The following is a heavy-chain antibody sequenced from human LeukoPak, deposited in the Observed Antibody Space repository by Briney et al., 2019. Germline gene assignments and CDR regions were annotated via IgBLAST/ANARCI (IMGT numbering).Heavy chain of an antibody. Sequence: SETLSLTCTVSGGSISSYYWSWIRQPPGKGLEWIGYIYYSGSTNYNPSLKSRVTISVDTSNNQFSLKLSSVTAADTAVYYCARSGVVATNYYYYYMDVWGKGTTVTVSS. D-gene: IGHD5-12*01. CDR3: ARSGVVATNYYYYYMDV. J-gene: IGHJ6*03. CDR2: IYYSGST. CDR1: GGSISSYY. V-gene: IGHV4-59*01.